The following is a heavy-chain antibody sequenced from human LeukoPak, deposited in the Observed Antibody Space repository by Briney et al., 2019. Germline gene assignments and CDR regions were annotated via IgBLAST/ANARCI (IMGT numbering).Heavy chain of an antibody. CDR1: GGSISSGDYH. CDR2: IHDSGST. CDR3: ARGYGSGSYYYGWFGP. V-gene: IGHV4-30-4*01. J-gene: IGHJ5*02. D-gene: IGHD3-10*01. Sequence: SETLSLTCTVSGGSISSGDYHWNWIRQSPGKGLEWIGFIHDSGSTNYNPSLKSRLTISVDMSKKQISLKLSSVTAADTAVYYCARGYGSGSYYYGWFGPWGQGTLVTVSS.